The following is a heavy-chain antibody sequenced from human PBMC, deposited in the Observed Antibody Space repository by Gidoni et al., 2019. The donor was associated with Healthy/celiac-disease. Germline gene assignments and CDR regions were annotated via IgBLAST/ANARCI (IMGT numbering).Heavy chain of an antibody. CDR1: GYRFTSYW. CDR2: VYPGDSDT. V-gene: IGHV5-51*01. CDR3: ARHPVVPAVAYGMDV. J-gene: IGHJ6*02. Sequence: EVQLVQSGAEVKKPGESLKISCKGAGYRFTSYWIGGVRQMPGKGLEWMGIVYPGDSDTRYSPSFQGQVTISADKSISTAYLQWSSLKASDTAMYYCARHPVVPAVAYGMDVWGQGTTVTVSS. D-gene: IGHD2-2*01.